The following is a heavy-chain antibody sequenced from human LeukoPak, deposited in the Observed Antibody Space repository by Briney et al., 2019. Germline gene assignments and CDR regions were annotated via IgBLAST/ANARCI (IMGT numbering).Heavy chain of an antibody. Sequence: SLRLSCTASGFTFGDYAMSWVRQAPGKGLEWVGFIRSKAYGGTTEYAASVKGRFTISRDDSKSIAYLQMNSLKTEDTAVYYCTRCGRMYYYYMDVWGKGTTVTVSS. CDR3: TRCGRMYYYYMDV. CDR1: GFTFGDYA. D-gene: IGHD1-14*01. CDR2: IRSKAYGGTT. J-gene: IGHJ6*03. V-gene: IGHV3-49*04.